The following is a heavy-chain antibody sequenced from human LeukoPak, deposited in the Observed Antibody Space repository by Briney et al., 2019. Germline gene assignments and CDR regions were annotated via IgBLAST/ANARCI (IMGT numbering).Heavy chain of an antibody. CDR1: GGTFSSYA. Sequence: SVKVSCKASGGTFSSYAISWVRQAPGQGLEWMGGIIPIFGTANYAQKFQGRVTITADESTSTAYMELSSLRSEDTAVYYCFSMVRRVRAYYYYYGMDVWGQGTTVTASS. CDR2: IIPIFGTA. D-gene: IGHD3-10*01. CDR3: FSMVRRVRAYYYYYGMDV. V-gene: IGHV1-69*13. J-gene: IGHJ6*02.